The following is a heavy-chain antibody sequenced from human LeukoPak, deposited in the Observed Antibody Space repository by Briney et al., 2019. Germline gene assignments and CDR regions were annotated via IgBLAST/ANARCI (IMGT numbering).Heavy chain of an antibody. V-gene: IGHV3-74*01. Sequence: GGSLRLSCAGSGFTFSSYWMHWVRQAPGKGLVWVSRINSDGSSRSYADSVKGRFTISRDDAKNSLHLQMNSLRAEDTAVYYCVRDYEVYSSSSPFDYWGQGILVTVSS. D-gene: IGHD6-6*01. CDR3: VRDYEVYSSSSPFDY. J-gene: IGHJ4*02. CDR1: GFTFSSYW. CDR2: INSDGSSR.